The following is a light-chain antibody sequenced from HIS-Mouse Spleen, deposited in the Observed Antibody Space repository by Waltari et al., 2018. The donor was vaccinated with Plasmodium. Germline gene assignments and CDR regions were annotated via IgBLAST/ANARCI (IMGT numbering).Light chain of an antibody. J-gene: IGKJ3*01. CDR2: GAS. CDR3: QQYNNWSFT. V-gene: IGKV3-15*01. CDR1: QSVSSN. Sequence: IVMTQSPATLSVSPGERDNLSCTASQSVSSNLAWYQQKPGQAPRLLIYGASTRATGSPARFSGSGSGTEFTLTISSLQSEDFAVYYCQQYNNWSFTFGPGTKVDIK.